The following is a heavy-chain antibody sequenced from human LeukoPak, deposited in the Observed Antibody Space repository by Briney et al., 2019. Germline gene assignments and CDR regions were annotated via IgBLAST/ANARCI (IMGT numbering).Heavy chain of an antibody. V-gene: IGHV3-23*01. Sequence: GGSLRLSCAASGFTFGSYAMSWVRQAPGKGLEWVSEISAGSSSTYYADSVKGRFTISRDNSRNTLYLQMNSLRAEDTAVYYCVRAENGMDVWGRGTAVTVS. CDR2: ISAGSSST. J-gene: IGHJ6*02. CDR3: VRAENGMDV. CDR1: GFTFGSYA.